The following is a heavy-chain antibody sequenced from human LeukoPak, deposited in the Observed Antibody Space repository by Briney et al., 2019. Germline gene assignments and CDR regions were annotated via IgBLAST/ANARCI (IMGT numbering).Heavy chain of an antibody. CDR3: ARVVCSSTSCYDAFDI. D-gene: IGHD2-2*01. Sequence: ASVKVSCKASGYTFTGYYMHWVRQAPGQGLEWMGWINPNSGGTNYAQKFQGRVTMTRDTSISTAYMELSRLRSDDTAVYYCARVVCSSTSCYDAFDIWGQRTMVAVSS. J-gene: IGHJ3*02. CDR1: GYTFTGYY. V-gene: IGHV1-2*02. CDR2: INPNSGGT.